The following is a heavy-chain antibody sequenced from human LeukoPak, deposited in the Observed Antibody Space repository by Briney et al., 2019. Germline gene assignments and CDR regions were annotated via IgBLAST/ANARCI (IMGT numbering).Heavy chain of an antibody. CDR2: ISDGGGSR. D-gene: IGHD3-10*01. V-gene: IGHV3-23*01. Sequence: GGSLRLSCAVSGITLSNYGMSWVRQAPGKGLEWVAGISDGGGSRNYADSVKGRFTISRDNPKNTLYLQMNSLRAEDTAVYFCAKRGVVIRAVIIVGFRKEAYYFDYWGQGALVTVSS. CDR1: GITLSNYG. CDR3: AKRGVVIRAVIIVGFRKEAYYFDY. J-gene: IGHJ4*02.